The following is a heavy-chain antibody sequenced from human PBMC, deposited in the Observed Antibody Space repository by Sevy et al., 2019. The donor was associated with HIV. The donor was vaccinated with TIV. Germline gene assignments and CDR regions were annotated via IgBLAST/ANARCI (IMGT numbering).Heavy chain of an antibody. J-gene: IGHJ4*02. V-gene: IGHV3-23*01. CDR3: AREGCTKPHDY. Sequence: GGSLRLSCAASGFDFSIYSMSWVRQAPGKGLEWVSTLSFGCGKINYADSVKGRFTISSDNSKSSVYLQMNNMRVEATAVYYCAREGCTKPHDYWGQGTLVTVSS. CDR1: GFDFSIYS. CDR2: LSFGCGKI. D-gene: IGHD2-8*01.